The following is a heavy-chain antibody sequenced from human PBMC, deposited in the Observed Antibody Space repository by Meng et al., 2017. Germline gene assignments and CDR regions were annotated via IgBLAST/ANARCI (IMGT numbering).Heavy chain of an antibody. J-gene: IGHJ4*02. CDR3: AKTGLNYGSGSPWDDY. Sequence: GESLKISCAASGFTFSSYGMHWVRQAPGKGLEWVAVIWYDGSNKYYADSVKGRFTISRDNSKNTLYLQMNSLRAEDTAVYYCAKTGLNYGSGSPWDDYWGQGTLVTVSS. CDR2: IWYDGSNK. V-gene: IGHV3-33*06. D-gene: IGHD3-10*01. CDR1: GFTFSSYG.